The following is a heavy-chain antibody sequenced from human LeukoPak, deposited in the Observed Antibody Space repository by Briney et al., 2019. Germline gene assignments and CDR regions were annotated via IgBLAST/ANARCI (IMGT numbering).Heavy chain of an antibody. D-gene: IGHD2-21*02. CDR2: IYYSGST. CDR3: ARETYCPADCHSGFDF. Sequence: PSETLSLTCTVSGGSISSYYWSWIRQPPGKGLEWIGYIYYSGSTNYNPSLKSRVTISVDTSKKQFSLKLSSVTAADTAVYYCARETYCPADCHSGFDFWGQGTLVTVSS. J-gene: IGHJ4*02. V-gene: IGHV4-59*01. CDR1: GGSISSYY.